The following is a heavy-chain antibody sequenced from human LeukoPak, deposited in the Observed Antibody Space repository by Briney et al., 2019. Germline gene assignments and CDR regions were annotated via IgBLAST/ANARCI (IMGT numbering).Heavy chain of an antibody. CDR3: VRGWPYYDILTGGLNWFDP. Sequence: GASVKVSCKASGYTFTSYGISWVRQAPGQGLEWMGWISAYNGNTNYAQKLQGRVTMTTDTSTSTAYMELRSLRSDDTAVYYCVRGWPYYDILTGGLNWFDPWGQGTLVTVSS. V-gene: IGHV1-18*01. J-gene: IGHJ5*02. CDR2: ISAYNGNT. D-gene: IGHD3-9*01. CDR1: GYTFTSYG.